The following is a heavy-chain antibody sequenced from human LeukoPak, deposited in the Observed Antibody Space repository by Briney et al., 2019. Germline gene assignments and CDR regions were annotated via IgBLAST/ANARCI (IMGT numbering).Heavy chain of an antibody. J-gene: IGHJ6*02. D-gene: IGHD1/OR15-1a*01. CDR1: GGSISSYY. CDR3: ARDSAGSNYYGMDV. V-gene: IGHV4-59*01. CDR2: IYYSGST. Sequence: SSETLSLTCTVSGGSISSYYWSWIRQPPGKGLEWIGYIYYSGSTNYNPSLKSRVTISVDTSKNQFSLKLSFVTAADTAVYYCARDSAGSNYYGMDVWGQGTTVTVSS.